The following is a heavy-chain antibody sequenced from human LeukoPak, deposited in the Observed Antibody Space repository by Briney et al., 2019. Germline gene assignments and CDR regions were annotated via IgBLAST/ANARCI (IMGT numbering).Heavy chain of an antibody. J-gene: IGHJ4*02. D-gene: IGHD3-9*01. Sequence: GGSLRLSCAASGFTFSSYAMSWVRQAPGKGLEWVSAISGSGGSTYYADSVKGRFTISRDNSKNTLYLQMNSLRAEDTAVYYCAKGLTDYDILTGPLGFDYWGQGTLVTVSS. CDR2: ISGSGGST. CDR3: AKGLTDYDILTGPLGFDY. V-gene: IGHV3-23*01. CDR1: GFTFSSYA.